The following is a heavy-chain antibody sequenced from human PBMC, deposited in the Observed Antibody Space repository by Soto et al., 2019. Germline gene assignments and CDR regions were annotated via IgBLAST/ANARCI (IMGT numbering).Heavy chain of an antibody. CDR1: GDTVDKFL. CDR2: IIPMFGTT. Sequence: QVHLVQSGADVKRPGSSVKVSCKASGDTVDKFLINWVRQAPGQGLEWMGGIIPMFGTTNYARNFRDRVTITAEESTRTAYMELSGLKSDDTAVYFCAREIGYGDFSAALLDWGQGTLVTVSA. D-gene: IGHD4-17*01. V-gene: IGHV1-69*01. CDR3: AREIGYGDFSAALLD. J-gene: IGHJ4*02.